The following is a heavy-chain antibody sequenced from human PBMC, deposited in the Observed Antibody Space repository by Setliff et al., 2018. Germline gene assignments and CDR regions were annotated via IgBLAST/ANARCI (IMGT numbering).Heavy chain of an antibody. Sequence: PGGSLRLSCAASGFTFSSYGMHWVRQAPGKGLEWVAFIRYDGGNKYYADSVKGRFTISRDNSKNTLYLQMNSLRAEDTAMYYCAKEGSIAAAPDYWGQGTLVTVSS. CDR3: AKEGSIAAAPDY. D-gene: IGHD6-13*01. CDR1: GFTFSSYG. CDR2: IRYDGGNK. J-gene: IGHJ4*02. V-gene: IGHV3-30*02.